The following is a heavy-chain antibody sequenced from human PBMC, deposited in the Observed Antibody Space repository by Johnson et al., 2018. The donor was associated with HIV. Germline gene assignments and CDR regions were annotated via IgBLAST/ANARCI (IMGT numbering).Heavy chain of an antibody. V-gene: IGHV3-15*01. CDR2: IKSKTDSGTT. Sequence: VQLVESGGGLVEPGGSLRLSCATSEFTFNNAWMKWVRQAPGKGLEWVGHIKSKTDSGTTDYAAAVKGRLTISRDDSKNRLYLQMNSLKTEDTAVYYCTRHDGLRLGELSSDAFDIWGQGTMVTVSS. CDR3: TRHDGLRLGELSSDAFDI. J-gene: IGHJ3*02. D-gene: IGHD3-16*02. CDR1: EFTFNNAW.